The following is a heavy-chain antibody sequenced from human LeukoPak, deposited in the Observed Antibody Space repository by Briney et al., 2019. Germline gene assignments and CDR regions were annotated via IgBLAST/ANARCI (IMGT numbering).Heavy chain of an antibody. Sequence: GGSLRLSCAASGFTFDRYAINWVRQAPGKGLEWVSTISDSGDNTYYTDSVKGRFTISRDISRDNSRNTVYLQMNSLRAEDTALYYCARERGDRDEIDYWGQGALVTVSS. CDR1: GFTFDRYA. D-gene: IGHD3-16*01. V-gene: IGHV3-23*01. CDR2: ISDSGDNT. J-gene: IGHJ4*02. CDR3: ARERGDRDEIDY.